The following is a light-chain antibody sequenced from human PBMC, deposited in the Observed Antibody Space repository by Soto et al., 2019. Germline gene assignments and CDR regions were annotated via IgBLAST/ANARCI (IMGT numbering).Light chain of an antibody. CDR3: QQYNNWPPWT. J-gene: IGKJ1*01. CDR2: GAS. V-gene: IGKV3-15*01. Sequence: EIVMTQSPATLSVSPGERATLSCRASQSVSSNLAWYQQKPAQAPRLLIYGASTRATDIPARFSGSGSGTEFTPTISSLQSEDFAVYYCQQYNNWPPWTFGQGTKVEIK. CDR1: QSVSSN.